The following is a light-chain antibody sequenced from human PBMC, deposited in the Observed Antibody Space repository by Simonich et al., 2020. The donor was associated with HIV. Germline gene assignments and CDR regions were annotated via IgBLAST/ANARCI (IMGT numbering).Light chain of an antibody. CDR2: LNSDGSH. CDR1: SGHSRYA. Sequence: QLVLTQSPSASASLGASVKLTCTLSSGHSRYAIAWHQQQPEKGPRYLMKLNSDGSHNKGDGIPDRFSGSSSGAERYLTISSLQSEDEADYYCMIWHSSAWVFGGGTKLTVL. V-gene: IGLV4-69*01. CDR3: MIWHSSAWV. J-gene: IGLJ3*02.